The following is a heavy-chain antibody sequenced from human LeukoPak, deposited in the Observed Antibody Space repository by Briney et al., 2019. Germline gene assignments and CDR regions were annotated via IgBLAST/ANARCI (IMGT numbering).Heavy chain of an antibody. J-gene: IGHJ4*02. CDR3: ARQTGSGLFILP. D-gene: IGHD3/OR15-3a*01. V-gene: IGHV4-39*01. CDR2: IYYSGST. CDR1: GGSISSSNSY. Sequence: SETLSLTCTVSGGSISSSNSYWGWIRQPPGKGLEWIGSIYYSGSTYYNASLKSQVSISIDTSKNQFSLRLTSVTAADTAVYYCARQTGSGLFILPGGQGTLVTVSS.